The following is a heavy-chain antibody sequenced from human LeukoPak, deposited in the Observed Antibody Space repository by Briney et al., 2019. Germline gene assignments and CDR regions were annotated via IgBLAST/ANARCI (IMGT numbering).Heavy chain of an antibody. J-gene: IGHJ3*02. CDR1: GFTFSSYS. D-gene: IGHD3-22*01. CDR2: ISSSSSYI. Sequence: GGSLRLSCAASGFTFSSYSMTWVRQAPGKGLEWVSSISSSSSYIYYADSVKGRFTISRDNAKNSLYLQMNSLRAEETAVYYCARGRYYYDSNGSFDIWGQGTVVTVSS. V-gene: IGHV3-21*01. CDR3: ARGRYYYDSNGSFDI.